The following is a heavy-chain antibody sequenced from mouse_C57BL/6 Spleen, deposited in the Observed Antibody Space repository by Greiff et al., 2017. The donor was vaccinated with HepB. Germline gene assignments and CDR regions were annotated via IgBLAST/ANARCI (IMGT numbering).Heavy chain of an antibody. V-gene: IGHV5-4*01. CDR1: GFTFSSYA. CDR2: ISDGGSYT. J-gene: IGHJ2*01. CDR3: ARDLGYDTRGYFDY. D-gene: IGHD2-3*01. Sequence: EVMLVESGGGLVKPGGSLKLSCAASGFTFSSYAMSWVRQTPEKRLEWVATISDGGSYTYYPDNVKGRFTISRDNAKNNLYLQMSHLKSEDTAMYYCARDLGYDTRGYFDYWGQGTTLTVSS.